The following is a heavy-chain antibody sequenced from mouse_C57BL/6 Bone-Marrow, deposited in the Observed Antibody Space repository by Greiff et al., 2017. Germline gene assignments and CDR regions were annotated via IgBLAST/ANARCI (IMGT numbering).Heavy chain of an antibody. V-gene: IGHV5-9-1*02. Sequence: EVKLVESGAGLVKPGGSLTLSCAASGFTFSSYAMSWVRQTPEKRLEWVAYISSGGDYIYYADTVKGRCTLSRDNARNTLYLQKSSLKSEDTAMYYSTRETTWGYCDDWGTGTTVTVTS. CDR2: ISSGGDYI. D-gene: IGHD2-12*01. CDR1: GFTFSSYA. CDR3: TRETTWGYCDD. J-gene: IGHJ1*03.